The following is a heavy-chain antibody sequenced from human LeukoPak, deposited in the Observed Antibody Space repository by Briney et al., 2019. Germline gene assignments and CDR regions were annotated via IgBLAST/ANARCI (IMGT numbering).Heavy chain of an antibody. V-gene: IGHV1-18*01. D-gene: IGHD6-19*01. J-gene: IGHJ4*02. CDR2: ISADNGNT. CDR1: GYTFSGYG. Sequence: ASVKVSCKASGYTFSGYGISWMRQAPGQGLEWMGWISADNGNTNYAQKLQGRVTMTTDTSTSTAYMELRSLRSDDTAVYYCARDFSLTSSGCHDYWGQGTLVTVSS. CDR3: ARDFSLTSSGCHDY.